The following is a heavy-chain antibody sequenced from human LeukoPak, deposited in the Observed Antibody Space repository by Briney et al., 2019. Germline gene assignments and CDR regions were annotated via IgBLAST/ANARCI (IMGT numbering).Heavy chain of an antibody. V-gene: IGHV3-74*01. CDR3: ARGYSSSSLIVDY. CDR1: GFTFSSYW. Sequence: GGSLRLSCAASGFTFSSYWMHWVRQAPGKGLVWVTRINSAGSSTSYAESVKGRFTISRDNAKNTLFLQMDSLGAEDTAVYYCARGYSSSSLIVDYWGQGTPVTVSS. J-gene: IGHJ4*02. D-gene: IGHD6-6*01. CDR2: INSAGSST.